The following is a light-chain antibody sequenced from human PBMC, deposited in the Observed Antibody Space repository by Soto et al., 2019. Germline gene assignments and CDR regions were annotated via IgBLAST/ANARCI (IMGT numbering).Light chain of an antibody. CDR3: QQYGGSPFA. Sequence: EIVLTQSPGTLSLSPGDRATLSCRASESFSTSYLAWYQHKPGQAPRLLIYNTFTRATGIPDRFSGSGSGTECTLTISRLEPEEFAVYYCQQYGGSPFAFGPGTKVDIK. CDR1: ESFSTSY. CDR2: NTF. J-gene: IGKJ3*01. V-gene: IGKV3-20*01.